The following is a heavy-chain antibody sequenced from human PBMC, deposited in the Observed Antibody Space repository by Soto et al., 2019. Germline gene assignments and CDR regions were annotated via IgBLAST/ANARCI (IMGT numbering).Heavy chain of an antibody. CDR1: GFTFSSYA. CDR2: ISYDGSNK. V-gene: IGHV3-30-3*01. Sequence: PGGSLRLSCAASGFTFSSYAMHWVRQAPGKGLEWVAVISYDGSNKYYADSVKGRFTISRDNSKNTLYLQMNSLRAEDTAVYYCAREGGGRAEAFEYWGQGTLVTVSS. CDR3: AREGGGRAEAFEY. D-gene: IGHD6-13*01. J-gene: IGHJ4*02.